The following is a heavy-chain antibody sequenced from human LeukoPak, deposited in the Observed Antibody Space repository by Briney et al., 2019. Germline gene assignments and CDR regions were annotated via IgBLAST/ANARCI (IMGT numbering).Heavy chain of an antibody. V-gene: IGHV6-1*01. CDR2: TYYRSDWYH. J-gene: IGHJ4*02. CDR1: GDSLSSNSAA. CDR3: VTRYYDS. Sequence: SQTLSLTCAISGDSLSSNSAAWHWIRQXXXXXXEWLGRTYYRSDWYHDYAVAVKSRISIYPDTSKNQFSLHLNSVTPEDTAVYYCVTRYYDSWGQGTLVIVSS.